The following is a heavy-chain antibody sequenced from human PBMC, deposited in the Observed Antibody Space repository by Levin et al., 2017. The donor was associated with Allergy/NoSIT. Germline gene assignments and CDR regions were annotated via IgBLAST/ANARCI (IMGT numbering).Heavy chain of an antibody. J-gene: IGHJ6*02. V-gene: IGHV3-48*01. D-gene: IGHD2-2*02. Sequence: LGESLKISCAASAFTFSDYSMNWVRQAPGKGLEWVSFISASSGTIFYSDSVKGRFTISRDNAQNTVYLQMNSLRAEDTALYYCARDNTHFYGMDVWGQGTTVTVSS. CDR3: ARDNTHFYGMDV. CDR1: AFTFSDYS. CDR2: ISASSGTI.